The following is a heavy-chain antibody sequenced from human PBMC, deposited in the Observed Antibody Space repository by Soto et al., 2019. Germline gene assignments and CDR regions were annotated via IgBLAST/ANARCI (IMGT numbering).Heavy chain of an antibody. Sequence: GGSLRLSCAASGFTFSSYAMSWVRQAPGKGLEWVSAISGSGGSTYYADSVKGRFTISRDNSKNTLYLQMNSLRAEDTAVYYCAKIKYYDILTGSNWFDPWGQGTLVTVSS. CDR3: AKIKYYDILTGSNWFDP. CDR1: GFTFSSYA. J-gene: IGHJ5*02. D-gene: IGHD3-9*01. CDR2: ISGSGGST. V-gene: IGHV3-23*01.